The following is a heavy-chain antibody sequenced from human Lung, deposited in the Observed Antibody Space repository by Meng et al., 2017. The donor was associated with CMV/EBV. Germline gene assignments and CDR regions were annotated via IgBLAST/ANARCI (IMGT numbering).Heavy chain of an antibody. CDR1: RGSISGDDYY. Sequence: LRLXCTVSRGSISGDDYYWSWIRQPPGKGLEWIGYIYYSGTTYYNPSLKSRVTISIDTSKNQFSLNLSSVTAADTAVYYCARGYFRLGISLRGGWFGPWGQGTLVTVSS. CDR3: ARGYFRLGISLRGGWFGP. CDR2: IYYSGTT. V-gene: IGHV4-30-4*08. D-gene: IGHD3-9*01. J-gene: IGHJ5*02.